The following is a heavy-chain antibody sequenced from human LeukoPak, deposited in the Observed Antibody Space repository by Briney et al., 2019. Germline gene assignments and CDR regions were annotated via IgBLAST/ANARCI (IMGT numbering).Heavy chain of an antibody. D-gene: IGHD6-19*01. CDR3: ARSGIAVAGTLSHTFDY. J-gene: IGHJ4*02. V-gene: IGHV1-69*13. Sequence: ASVKVSCKASGYTFTSYGISWVRQAPGQGLEWMGGIIPIFGTANYAQKFQGRVTITADESTSTAYMELSSLRSEDTAVYYCARSGIAVAGTLSHTFDYWGQGTLVTVSS. CDR1: GYTFTSYG. CDR2: IIPIFGTA.